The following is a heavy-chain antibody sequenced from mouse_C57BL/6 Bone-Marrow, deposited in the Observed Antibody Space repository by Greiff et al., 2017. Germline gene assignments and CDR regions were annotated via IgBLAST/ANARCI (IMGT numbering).Heavy chain of an antibody. V-gene: IGHV1-53*01. D-gene: IGHD2-5*01. CDR2: INPSNGGT. J-gene: IGHJ4*01. CDR3: ERAVSCYSNYDYAMDY. CDR1: GYTFTSYW. Sequence: QVQLQQPGTELVKPGASVKLSCKASGYTFTSYWMPWVKQRPGQGLEWIGNINPSNGGTNYNEKFKSKATMTVDKSSSTAYMQLSSLTSDDSAVYYCERAVSCYSNYDYAMDYWGQGTSVTVSA.